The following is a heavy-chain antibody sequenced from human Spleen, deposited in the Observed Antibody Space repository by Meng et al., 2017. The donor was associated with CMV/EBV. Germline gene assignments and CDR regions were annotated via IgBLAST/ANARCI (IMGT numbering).Heavy chain of an antibody. Sequence: GGSLRLSCAASGFSFSNYGMHWVRQAPGKGLEWVAVTWFDGSNKYYADSVKGRFTISKDSSNNTLYLQMNGLRAEDTAVYYCAKGEFRHNGGKRDFDSWGQGILVTVSS. CDR3: AKGEFRHNGGKRDFDS. D-gene: IGHD7-27*01. CDR1: GFSFSNYG. CDR2: TWFDGSNK. J-gene: IGHJ4*02. V-gene: IGHV3-33*06.